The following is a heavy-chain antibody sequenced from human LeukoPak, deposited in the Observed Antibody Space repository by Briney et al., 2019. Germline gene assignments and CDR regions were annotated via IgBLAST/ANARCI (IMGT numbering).Heavy chain of an antibody. CDR1: GFYFANYA. CDR3: ARDLWIYDTSVGAFDI. CDR2: ISYDGSNK. V-gene: IGHV3-30*04. Sequence: GGSLRLSCAASGFYFANYAMSWVRQAPGKGLEWVAVISYDGSNKYYADSVKGRFTISRDNSKNTLYLQMNSLRAEDTAVYYCARDLWIYDTSVGAFDIWGQGTMVTVSS. D-gene: IGHD3-22*01. J-gene: IGHJ3*02.